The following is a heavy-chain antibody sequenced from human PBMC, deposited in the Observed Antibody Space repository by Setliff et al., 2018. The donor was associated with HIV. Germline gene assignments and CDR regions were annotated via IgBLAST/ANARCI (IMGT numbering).Heavy chain of an antibody. J-gene: IGHJ4*02. V-gene: IGHV4-61*09. CDR1: GGSISSGSYY. D-gene: IGHD3-10*01. CDR3: ARVGYHGSGRYSFDY. Sequence: SETLSLTCTVSGGSISSGSYYWSWIRQPAGKGLEWIGHIHTSGSTNYNPSLKSRVTISADTSKNQFSLNLSSVTAAETAVYYCARVGYHGSGRYSFDYWGQGTLVTVSS. CDR2: IHTSGST.